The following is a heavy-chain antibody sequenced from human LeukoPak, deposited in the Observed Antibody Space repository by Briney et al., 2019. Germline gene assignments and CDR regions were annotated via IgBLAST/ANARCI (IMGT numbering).Heavy chain of an antibody. CDR1: GYTFTGYS. V-gene: IGHV1-2*04. J-gene: IGHJ4*02. D-gene: IGHD6-13*01. Sequence: HGASVKVSCKTSGYTFTGYSIHWVRQAPGQGLEWMGWINPNSGGTNYAQKFQGWVTMTRDTSISTAYMELSRLRSDDTAVYYCARDMVSGEQQPFYYFDYWGQGTLVTVSS. CDR3: ARDMVSGEQQPFYYFDY. CDR2: INPNSGGT.